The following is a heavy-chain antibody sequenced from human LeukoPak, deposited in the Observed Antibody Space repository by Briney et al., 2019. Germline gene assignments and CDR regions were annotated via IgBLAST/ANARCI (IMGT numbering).Heavy chain of an antibody. CDR3: ARMDLDGGDSIGFDS. D-gene: IGHD2-21*02. CDR2: INPNIGDA. CDR1: GYTFTGYF. Sequence: ASLKVSCTASGYTFTGYFMHWVRQAPGQGLEWMGWINPNIGDANYAQKFQGRVTMTRDRSINTDYMELRRLTSNDTAVYYCARMDLDGGDSIGFDSWGQGTLVTVSS. J-gene: IGHJ5*01. V-gene: IGHV1-2*02.